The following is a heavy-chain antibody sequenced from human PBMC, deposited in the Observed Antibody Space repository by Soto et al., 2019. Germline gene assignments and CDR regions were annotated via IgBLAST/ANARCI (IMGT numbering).Heavy chain of an antibody. CDR3: ASDVIYSSSHGGMDV. V-gene: IGHV1-2*02. CDR1: GYTFTDYY. Sequence: QVQVVQSGAEVKKPGASVRVSCKASGYTFTDYYLHWVRQAPGQGLEWLGWINPNSGGTHSAQKFQGRVTLTRETSISTAYMELTRLRSDDTAIYYCASDVIYSSSHGGMDVWGQGTTVTVSS. CDR2: INPNSGGT. J-gene: IGHJ6*02. D-gene: IGHD6-13*01.